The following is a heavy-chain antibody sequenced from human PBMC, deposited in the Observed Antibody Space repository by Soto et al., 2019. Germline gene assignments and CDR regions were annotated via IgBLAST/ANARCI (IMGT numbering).Heavy chain of an antibody. CDR2: ISYDGSNK. CDR3: ASSYSSSLRYNWFDP. V-gene: IGHV3-30-3*01. D-gene: IGHD6-13*01. CDR1: GFTFSSYA. Sequence: PGGSLRLSCAASGFTFSSYAMHWVRQAPGKGLEWVAVISYDGSNKYYADSVKGRFTISRDNSKNTLYLQMNSLRAEDTAVYYCASSYSSSLRYNWFDPWGQGTLVTVSS. J-gene: IGHJ5*02.